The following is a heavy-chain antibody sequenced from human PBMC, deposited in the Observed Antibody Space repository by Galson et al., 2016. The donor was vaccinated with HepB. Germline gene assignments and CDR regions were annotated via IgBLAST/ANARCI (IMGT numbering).Heavy chain of an antibody. D-gene: IGHD2-2*01. J-gene: IGHJ6*02. V-gene: IGHV4-59*01. CDR1: GGSISSYS. Sequence: ETLSLTCTVSGGSISSYSWNWIRQPPGKGLEWIGYIHYTGSTNYNPSLKSRVTLSLDTSKNQFSLNLSSATAADTAVYFCGRGYCSSTRCQPNSYYYGMDVWGRGALVTVSS. CDR2: IHYTGST. CDR3: GRGYCSSTRCQPNSYYYGMDV.